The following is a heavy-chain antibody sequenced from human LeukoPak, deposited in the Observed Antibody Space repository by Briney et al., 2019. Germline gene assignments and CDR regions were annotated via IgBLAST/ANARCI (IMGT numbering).Heavy chain of an antibody. Sequence: GESLKISCKGSGYNFTNYWIGWVRQMPGKGLDWMGIIYPPDSDTRYSPSFQGQVTISADKSVTTAYLQWSRLKASGTALYYCTRRNYNDESSEFFDYWGQGTLVTVSS. V-gene: IGHV5-51*01. CDR3: TRRNYNDESSEFFDY. CDR1: GYNFTNYW. J-gene: IGHJ4*02. D-gene: IGHD3-22*01. CDR2: IYPPDSDT.